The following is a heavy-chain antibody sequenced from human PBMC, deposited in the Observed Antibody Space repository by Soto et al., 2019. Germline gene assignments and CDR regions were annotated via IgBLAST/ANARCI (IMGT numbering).Heavy chain of an antibody. Sequence: GGSLRLSCAASGFPFSSYSMSWVRHAPDKGLEWVSAIGFRGDSTYYADSVKGRFTISRDNSKNTLYLQVNSLKAEDTAVYYCARKFSSSSFYFDYWGQGTLVTVPS. D-gene: IGHD6-6*01. CDR3: ARKFSSSSFYFDY. CDR1: GFPFSSYS. V-gene: IGHV3-23*01. J-gene: IGHJ4*02. CDR2: IGFRGDST.